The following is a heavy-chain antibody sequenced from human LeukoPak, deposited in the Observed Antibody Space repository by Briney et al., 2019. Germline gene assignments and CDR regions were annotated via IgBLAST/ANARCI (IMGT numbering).Heavy chain of an antibody. Sequence: PSETLSLTCTVSGGSISSYYWSWIRQPPGKGLEWIGYIYYSGSTNYNPSLKSRVTISVDTSKNQFSLKLRSVTAADTAVYYCARGGSGYDSFDYWGQGTLVTVSS. CDR2: IYYSGST. J-gene: IGHJ4*02. D-gene: IGHD5-12*01. CDR3: ARGGSGYDSFDY. V-gene: IGHV4-59*01. CDR1: GGSISSYY.